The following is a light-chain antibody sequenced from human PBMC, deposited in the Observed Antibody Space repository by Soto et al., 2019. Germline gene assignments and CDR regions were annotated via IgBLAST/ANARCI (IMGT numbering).Light chain of an antibody. CDR1: QSISSW. CDR3: QQYNSYPWT. CDR2: DAS. J-gene: IGKJ1*01. Sequence: IQMTQSPSTLSASVGDTVTITCRASQSISSWLAWYQQKPGKAPKLLIYDASSLESGVPSRFSGSGSGTEFTLTISSLQPDDFATYYCQQYNSYPWTFGQGTKVEIK. V-gene: IGKV1-5*01.